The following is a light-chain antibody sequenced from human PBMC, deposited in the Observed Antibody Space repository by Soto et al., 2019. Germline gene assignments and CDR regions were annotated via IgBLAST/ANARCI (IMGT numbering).Light chain of an antibody. V-gene: IGKV1-9*01. Sequence: DIQLTQSPSFLSASVGDRVTITCRASQGISTYLAWYQQKLGKAPKLLIYDASTLQSGVPSRFSGSRSGTEFTLTISSLQPEDFATYYCQQLNGYLEITFGGGTKVDIK. CDR1: QGISTY. CDR3: QQLNGYLEIT. CDR2: DAS. J-gene: IGKJ4*01.